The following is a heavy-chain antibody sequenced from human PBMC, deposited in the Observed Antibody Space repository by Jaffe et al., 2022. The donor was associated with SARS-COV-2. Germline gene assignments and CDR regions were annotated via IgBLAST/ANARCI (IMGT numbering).Heavy chain of an antibody. D-gene: IGHD1-1*01. CDR2: INSASNKI. J-gene: IGHJ4*02. CDR3: VRDRFGTFDF. CDR1: GFTLSEYY. V-gene: IGHV3-11*01. Sequence: QVQLVESGGGLVKPGGSLRLSCAASGFTLSEYYMSWVRQAPGKGPEWIASINSASNKIEYIDSVRDRFTISRDNAKNSLYLHLRSLRVDDSAVYYCVRDRFGTFDFWGQGTLVTVSS.